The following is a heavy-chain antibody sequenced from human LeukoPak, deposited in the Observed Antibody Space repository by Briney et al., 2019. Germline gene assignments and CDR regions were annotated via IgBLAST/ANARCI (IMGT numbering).Heavy chain of an antibody. CDR1: GYTFTSYD. CDR2: MNPNRGNT. J-gene: IGHJ6*03. Sequence: ASVKVSCKASGYTFTSYDINWVRQATGQGLEWRGWMNPNRGNTGYAQKFQGRVTITRNTSISTAYMELSSLRSEDTAVYYCARGATEYNWNTLYYYMDVWGKGTTVTVSS. CDR3: ARGATEYNWNTLYYYMDV. V-gene: IGHV1-8*03. D-gene: IGHD1/OR15-1a*01.